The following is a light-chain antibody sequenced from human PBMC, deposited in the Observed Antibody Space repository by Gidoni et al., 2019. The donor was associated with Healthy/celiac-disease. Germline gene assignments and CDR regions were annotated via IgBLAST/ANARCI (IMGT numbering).Light chain of an antibody. Sequence: VLTQSPGTLSLSPGDRATLSCRASQRVSSSYLAWYQQKPGQAPRLHIYGASSRATGIPDRFSGSGSGTDYTLTISRLEPEDFAVYYCQQYGSSPLITYGPGTKVDIK. V-gene: IGKV3-20*01. CDR3: QQYGSSPLIT. CDR1: QRVSSSY. J-gene: IGKJ3*01. CDR2: GAS.